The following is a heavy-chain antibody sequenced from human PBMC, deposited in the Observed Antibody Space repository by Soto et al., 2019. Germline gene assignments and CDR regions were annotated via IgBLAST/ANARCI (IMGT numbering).Heavy chain of an antibody. Sequence: TLSLTCTVSGGSISSYYWSWIRQPPGKGLEWIGYIYYSGSTNYNPSLKSRVTISVDTSKNQFSLKLSSVTAADTAVYYCARGPYSSSWSHYYYYGMDVWGQGTTVTVSS. J-gene: IGHJ6*02. CDR3: ARGPYSSSWSHYYYYGMDV. CDR1: GGSISSYY. CDR2: IYYSGST. V-gene: IGHV4-59*01. D-gene: IGHD6-13*01.